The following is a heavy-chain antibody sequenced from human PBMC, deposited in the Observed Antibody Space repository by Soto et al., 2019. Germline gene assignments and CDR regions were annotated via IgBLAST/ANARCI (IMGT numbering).Heavy chain of an antibody. CDR2: FSLSGTT. V-gene: IGHV4-4*07. J-gene: IGHJ4*02. Sequence: SELLSLTCSVSGSSIACSSYWSWIRQPAGKGLEWIGRFSLSGTTNYSPSLRSRVTMSADVSKNQFSLRLTSVTAADTALYYCARGMTPPGAPAWYYFDYWGQGALVSVSS. D-gene: IGHD2-8*02. CDR3: ARGMTPPGAPAWYYFDY. CDR1: GSSIACSSY.